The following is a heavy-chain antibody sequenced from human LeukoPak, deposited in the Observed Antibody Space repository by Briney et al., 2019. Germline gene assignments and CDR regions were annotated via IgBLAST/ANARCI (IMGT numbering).Heavy chain of an antibody. CDR2: INPNSGGT. Sequence: ASVKVSCKASGYTFTGYYMHWARQAPGQGPEWMGRINPNSGGTNYAQKFQGRVTMTRDTSISTAYMELSRLRSDDTAVYYCARGRIGTNPSGYLTWGQGTLVTVSS. CDR3: ARGRIGTNPSGYLT. J-gene: IGHJ4*02. CDR1: GYTFTGYY. D-gene: IGHD5-12*01. V-gene: IGHV1-2*06.